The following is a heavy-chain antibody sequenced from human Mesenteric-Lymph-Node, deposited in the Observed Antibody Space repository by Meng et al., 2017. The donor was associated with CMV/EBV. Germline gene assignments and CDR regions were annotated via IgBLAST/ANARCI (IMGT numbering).Heavy chain of an antibody. V-gene: IGHV3-53*01. CDR2: ICSGDNT. J-gene: IGHJ4*02. D-gene: IGHD3-3*01. CDR3: AVGYDSRKVAY. Sequence: GESLKISCAASGFTVSSSHMNWVRQAPGKGLEWVSVICSGDNTHYADSVKGRFTISRDSSKNTLYLQMNSLRVEETAVYYCAVGYDSRKVAYWGQGTLVTVSS. CDR1: GFTVSSSH.